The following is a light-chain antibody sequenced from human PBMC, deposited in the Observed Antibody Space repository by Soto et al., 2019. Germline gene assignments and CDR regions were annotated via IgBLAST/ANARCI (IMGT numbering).Light chain of an antibody. CDR3: QQYNSYVYS. Sequence: DIQMTQSPSILSASVGDTVNITCRASQSVSTWLAWYQQKPGKAPKVMSYKASTLQIGVPSRFSASGSGTEFTLTISSLQPDDFATYYCQQYNSYVYSFGRGTKLES. CDR2: KAS. J-gene: IGKJ2*03. V-gene: IGKV1-5*03. CDR1: QSVSTW.